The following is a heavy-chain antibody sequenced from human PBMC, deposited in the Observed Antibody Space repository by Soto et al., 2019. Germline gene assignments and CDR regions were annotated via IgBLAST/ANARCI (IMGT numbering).Heavy chain of an antibody. CDR2: IKQDGSEK. Sequence: EVQLVESGGGLVQPGGSLRLSCAASGFTFSTYWLSWVRQAPGKGLEWVANIKQDGSEKDYVDSVKGRFTISRDNANDSLYLQMSCLRAEDTAVYYCARDMQLWSGELLFDYWGQGILVTVSS. CDR1: GFTFSTYW. CDR3: ARDMQLWSGELLFDY. J-gene: IGHJ4*02. D-gene: IGHD3-10*01. V-gene: IGHV3-7*05.